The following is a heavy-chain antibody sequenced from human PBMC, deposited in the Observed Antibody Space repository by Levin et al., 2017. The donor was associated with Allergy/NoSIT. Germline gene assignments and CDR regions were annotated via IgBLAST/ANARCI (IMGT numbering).Heavy chain of an antibody. CDR2: ISSSGSTI. V-gene: IGHV3-11*01. J-gene: IGHJ4*02. Sequence: TSGGSLRLSCAASGFTFSDYYMSWIRQAPGKGLEWVSYISSSGSTIYYADSVKGRFTISRDNAKNSLYLQMNSLRAEDTAVYYCARGSSDIVVVPAAIDYWGQGTLVTVSS. D-gene: IGHD2-2*01. CDR1: GFTFSDYY. CDR3: ARGSSDIVVVPAAIDY.